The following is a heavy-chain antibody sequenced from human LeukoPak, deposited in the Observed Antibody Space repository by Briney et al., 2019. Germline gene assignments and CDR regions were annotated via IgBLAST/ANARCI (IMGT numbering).Heavy chain of an antibody. V-gene: IGHV3-13*01. D-gene: IGHD3-3*01. CDR2: IGTAGDT. J-gene: IGHJ4*02. Sequence: GGSLRLSCAASGFTFGSYDMHWVRQATGKGLEWVSAIGTAGDTYYPGSVKGRFTISRENAKNSLYLQMNSLRAGDTAVYYCARTNYDFWSGYYDGWGQGTLVTVSS. CDR3: ARTNYDFWSGYYDG. CDR1: GFTFGSYD.